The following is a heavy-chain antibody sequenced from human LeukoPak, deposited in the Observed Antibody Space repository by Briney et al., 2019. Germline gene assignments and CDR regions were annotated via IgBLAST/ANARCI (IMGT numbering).Heavy chain of an antibody. J-gene: IGHJ4*02. CDR2: IWYDGSNQ. CDR3: ARGNRYNSGSFDY. CDR1: GFTFSYYG. D-gene: IGHD6-19*01. Sequence: PGGSLRLSCAASGFTFSYYGMHWVRQGPGKGLEWGSVIWYDGSNQYYVDSVKGRFTISRDNSKNTLYLQMNSLRAEETAVYYCARGNRYNSGSFDYWGQGTLVTVSS. V-gene: IGHV3-33*01.